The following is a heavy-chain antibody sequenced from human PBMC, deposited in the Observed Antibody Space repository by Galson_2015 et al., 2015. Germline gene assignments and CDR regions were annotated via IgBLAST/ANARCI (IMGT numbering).Heavy chain of an antibody. CDR3: AGAPPDSSGFGTLDYFDY. D-gene: IGHD3-22*01. CDR1: GGSISSSNW. CDR2: IYHSGST. J-gene: IGHJ4*02. Sequence: ETLSLTCAVSGGSISSSNWWSWVRPPPGKGLEWIGEIYHSGSTNYNPSLKSRVTISVDKSKNQFSLKLSSVTAADTAVYYCAGAPPDSSGFGTLDYFDYWGQGALVTVSS. V-gene: IGHV4-4*02.